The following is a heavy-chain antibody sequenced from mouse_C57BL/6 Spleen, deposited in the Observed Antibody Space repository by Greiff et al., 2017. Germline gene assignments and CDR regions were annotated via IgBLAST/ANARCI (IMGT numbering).Heavy chain of an antibody. CDR3: ARPSSDFDV. CDR2: ISSGGSYT. J-gene: IGHJ1*03. CDR1: GFTFSSYG. V-gene: IGHV5-6*01. Sequence: EVKLVESGGDLVKPGGSLKFSCAASGFTFSSYGMSWVRQTPDKRLEWVATISSGGSYTYYPDSVKGRFTISRDNAKNTLYLQMSSLKSEDTAMYYCARPSSDFDVWGTGTTVTVSS.